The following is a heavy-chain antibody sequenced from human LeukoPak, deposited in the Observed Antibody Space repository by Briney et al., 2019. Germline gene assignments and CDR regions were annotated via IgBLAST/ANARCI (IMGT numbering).Heavy chain of an antibody. CDR3: ARLHGHRPTITMVRGASVWDY. CDR1: GGSIISSSYY. J-gene: IGHJ4*02. D-gene: IGHD3-10*01. CDR2: IYYSGST. V-gene: IGHV4-39*01. Sequence: QSETLSLTCTVSGGSIISSSYYWGWIRQPPGKGLEWIGSIYYSGSTYYNPSLKSRVTISVDTSKNQFSLKLSSVTAADTAVYYCARLHGHRPTITMVRGASVWDYWGQGTLVTVSS.